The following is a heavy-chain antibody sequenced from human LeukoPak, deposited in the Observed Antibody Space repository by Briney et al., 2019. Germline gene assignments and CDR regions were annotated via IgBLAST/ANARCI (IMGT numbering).Heavy chain of an antibody. V-gene: IGHV4-61*01. CDR2: IYYSGST. CDR3: ARRTIVVVTAIRGEAFDI. D-gene: IGHD2-21*02. Sequence: PSETLSLTCTVSGGSVSSGSYYWSWIRQPPGKGLEWIGYIYYSGSTNYNPSLKSRVTISVDTSKNQFSLKLISVTAADTAVYYCARRTIVVVTAIRGEAFDIWGQGTMVSVSS. CDR1: GGSVSSGSYY. J-gene: IGHJ3*02.